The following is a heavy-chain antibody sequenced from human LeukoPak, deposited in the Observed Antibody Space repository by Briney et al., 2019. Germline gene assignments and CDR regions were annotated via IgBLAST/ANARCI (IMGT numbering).Heavy chain of an antibody. Sequence: SETLSLTCTVSGGSVSTDYWNWIRQPPGKGLEWIGYVDNRGSTKYSPSLKSRVAISVDTSRNQFSLKLSSVTAADTAVYYCARVSGTVRYCSSWHLINWGQGALVIVSS. V-gene: IGHV4-59*02. CDR3: ARVSGTVRYCSSWHLIN. J-gene: IGHJ4*02. D-gene: IGHD6-13*01. CDR1: GGSVSTDY. CDR2: VDNRGST.